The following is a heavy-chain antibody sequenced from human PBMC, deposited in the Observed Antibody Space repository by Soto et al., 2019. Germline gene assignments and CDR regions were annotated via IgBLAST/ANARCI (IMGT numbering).Heavy chain of an antibody. J-gene: IGHJ6*02. D-gene: IGHD3-3*01. V-gene: IGHV1-69*13. CDR1: GCTFSSYA. Sequence: SVKVSCKASGCTFSSYAISWVRQAPGQGLEWMGGIIPIFGTANYAQKFQGRVTITADESTSTAYMELSSLRSEDTAVYYCARVAFSVVIISDYYYYGMDVWGQGTTVTVSS. CDR3: ARVAFSVVIISDYYYYGMDV. CDR2: IIPIFGTA.